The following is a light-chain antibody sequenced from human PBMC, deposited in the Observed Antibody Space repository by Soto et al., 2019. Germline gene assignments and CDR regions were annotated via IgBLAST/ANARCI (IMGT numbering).Light chain of an antibody. J-gene: IGKJ2*01. CDR2: KIS. CDR3: TQATQFPYT. Sequence: DIVLTQTPLSSPVTLGQPASISCRYSQSLVHSDGSTYLSWLQQRPGQPPRLLIYKISTRFSGVPDRFSGSGAGTDFTLKISRVEAEDAGIYYCTQATQFPYTFGQGTKLEIK. CDR1: QSLVHSDGSTY. V-gene: IGKV2-24*01.